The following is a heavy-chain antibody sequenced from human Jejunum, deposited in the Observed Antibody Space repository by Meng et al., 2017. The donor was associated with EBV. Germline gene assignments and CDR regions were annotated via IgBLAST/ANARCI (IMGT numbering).Heavy chain of an antibody. CDR2: IYSDSTT. V-gene: IGHV3-53*01. CDR1: GFIVSNSY. D-gene: IGHD6-19*01. Sequence: EVQLGDSGGGLSQPGGSLRLSCAASGFIVSNSYFSWVRQAPGKGLEWVSVIYSDSTTHYADSVKGRFTMSRDNSKSTLFLQMDSLRAEDTAIYYCAKRETSGWYDLWGQGTLVTV. J-gene: IGHJ5*01. CDR3: AKRETSGWYDL.